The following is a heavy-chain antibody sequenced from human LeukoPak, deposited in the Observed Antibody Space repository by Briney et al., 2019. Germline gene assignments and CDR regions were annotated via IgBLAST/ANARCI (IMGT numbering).Heavy chain of an antibody. CDR3: AKSGPKFDWLLFG. CDR1: GFTFSDYY. J-gene: IGHJ4*02. V-gene: IGHV3-11*01. D-gene: IGHD3-9*01. Sequence: GGSLRLSCAASGFTFSDYYMSWIRQAPGKGLEWVSYISSSGSTIYYADSVKGRFTISRDNSKNTLYLQMNSLRAEDTAVYYCAKSGPKFDWLLFGWGQGALVTVSS. CDR2: ISSSGSTI.